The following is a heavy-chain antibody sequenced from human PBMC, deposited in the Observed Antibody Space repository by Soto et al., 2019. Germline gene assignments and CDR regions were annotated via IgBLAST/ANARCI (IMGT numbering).Heavy chain of an antibody. J-gene: IGHJ5*02. CDR3: ARHQGPTYRTAVDGPWFDP. Sequence: GGSLRLSCVASEFTFDSYAMHWVRLAPGKGLEWVAVISYDGSKKDYADSVKGRFTISRDNSKNTLYLQMNSLVAEDTAMYYCARHQGPTYRTAVDGPWFDPWGQRTLVTVSS. D-gene: IGHD6-19*01. V-gene: IGHV3-30-3*01. CDR2: ISYDGSKK. CDR1: EFTFDSYA.